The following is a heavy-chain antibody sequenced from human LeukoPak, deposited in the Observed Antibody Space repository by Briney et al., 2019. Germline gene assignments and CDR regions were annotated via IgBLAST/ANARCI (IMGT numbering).Heavy chain of an antibody. D-gene: IGHD2-15*01. V-gene: IGHV4-34*01. CDR1: GGSFSGYY. CDR2: INHSGST. CDR3: ARGIVGGAFDI. Sequence: SETLSLTCAVYGGSFSGYYWSWIRQPPGKGLEWIGEINHSGSTNYNPSLKSRVTISVDTSKDQFSLKLSSVTAADTAVYYCARGIVGGAFDIWGQGTMVTVSS. J-gene: IGHJ3*02.